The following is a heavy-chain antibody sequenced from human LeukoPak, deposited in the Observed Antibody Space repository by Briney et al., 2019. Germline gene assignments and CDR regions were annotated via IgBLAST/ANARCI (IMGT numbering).Heavy chain of an antibody. J-gene: IGHJ5*02. CDR1: GFTFSSYS. CDR2: ISSSSSNI. Sequence: RGSLRLSCAASGFTFSSYSMNWVRQAPGKGLEWVSSISSSSSNIYYAAAVKGRFTISKNNAKNSLFLQMNSRRAEDTAVYYCARDRESGSTGFDPWGQGTLVTVAS. D-gene: IGHD1-1*01. V-gene: IGHV3-21*01. CDR3: ARDRESGSTGFDP.